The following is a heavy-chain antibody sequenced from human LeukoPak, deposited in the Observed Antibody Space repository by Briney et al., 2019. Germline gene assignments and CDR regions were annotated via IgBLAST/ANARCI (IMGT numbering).Heavy chain of an antibody. CDR3: AKMVHYDSSGYYGDY. CDR2: ISGSGGST. Sequence: PGGSLRLSCAASGFTFSSYAMSWVRQAPGKGLEWVSAISGSGGSTYYADSVKGRFTISRDNSKNTLYLQMNSLRAEDTAVYYCAKMVHYDSSGYYGDYWGQGTLVTVSS. V-gene: IGHV3-23*01. J-gene: IGHJ4*02. CDR1: GFTFSSYA. D-gene: IGHD3-22*01.